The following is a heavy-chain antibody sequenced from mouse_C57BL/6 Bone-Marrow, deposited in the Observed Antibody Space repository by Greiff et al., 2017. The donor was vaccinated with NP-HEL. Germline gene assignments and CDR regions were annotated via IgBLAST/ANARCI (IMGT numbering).Heavy chain of an antibody. J-gene: IGHJ2*01. CDR2: IHPSDSDT. V-gene: IGHV1-74*01. D-gene: IGHD2-13*01. CDR1: GYTFTSYW. Sequence: QVQLQQPGAELVKPGASVKVPCKASGYTFTSYWMHWVKQRPGQGLEWIGRIHPSDSDTNYNQKFKGKAILTVDKSSSIAYMQLSSLTSEDSAVYYCEINIICYGDENFDYWGEGTTLTVSS. CDR3: EINIICYGDENFDY.